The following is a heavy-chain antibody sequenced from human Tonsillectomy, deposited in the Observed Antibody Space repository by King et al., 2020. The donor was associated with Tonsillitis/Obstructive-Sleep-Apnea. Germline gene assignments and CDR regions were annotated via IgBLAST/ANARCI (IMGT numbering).Heavy chain of an antibody. Sequence: QLVQSGAEVKKPGESLRISCKGSGYSFTTYCISWVRQMPGKGLEWMGRIVPSDSYTNYSPSFQGHVTISADKSIITAYLHWSSLKASDTAMYYCARRGGYCSSSSCPPFDYWGQGTLVTVSS. CDR1: GYSFTTYC. CDR2: IVPSDSYT. CDR3: ARRGGYCSSSSCPPFDY. J-gene: IGHJ4*02. V-gene: IGHV5-10-1*01. D-gene: IGHD2-2*01.